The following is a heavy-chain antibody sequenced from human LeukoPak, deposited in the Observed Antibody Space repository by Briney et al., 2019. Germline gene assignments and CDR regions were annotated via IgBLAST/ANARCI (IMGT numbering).Heavy chain of an antibody. CDR1: GGSISSYY. CDR3: AREGYYYDNSGYKN. D-gene: IGHD3-22*01. Sequence: TSSETLSLTCTVSGGSISSYYWSWIRQPPGKGLEWIGYIYYSGSTNYNPPLKSRVTISVDTSKNQFSLKLSSVTAADTAVYYCAREGYYYDNSGYKNWGQGTLVTVSS. V-gene: IGHV4-59*01. J-gene: IGHJ4*02. CDR2: IYYSGST.